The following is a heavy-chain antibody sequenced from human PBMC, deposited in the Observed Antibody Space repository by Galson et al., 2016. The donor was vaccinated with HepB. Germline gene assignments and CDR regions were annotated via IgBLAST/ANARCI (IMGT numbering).Heavy chain of an antibody. D-gene: IGHD1-1*01. CDR2: IHPRGSS. CDR1: GATAGYY. CDR3: ARGLDDSKTGY. J-gene: IGHJ4*02. V-gene: IGHV4-30-4*01. Sequence: TLSLTCIVSGATAGYYLHWIRQSPGKGLEWIGCIHPRGSSHYNPSFSSRVTISVDASKNQFSLDLTSMTAADTAVYYCARGLDDSKTGYWGQGILVTVSS.